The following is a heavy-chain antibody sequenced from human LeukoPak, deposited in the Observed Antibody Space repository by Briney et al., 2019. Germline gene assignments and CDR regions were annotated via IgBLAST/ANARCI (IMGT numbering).Heavy chain of an antibody. D-gene: IGHD7-27*01. V-gene: IGHV4-59*01. CDR1: GASISDYY. CDR2: IYYSEST. J-gene: IGHJ4*02. Sequence: PSETLSLTCTVSGASISDYYWSWIRQPPGKGLEWIGYIYYSESTNYNPSLESRVTISVDTSKKQFSLKLTSVTAADTAVYYCARGANWVFDYWGQGTLVTVSS. CDR3: ARGANWVFDY.